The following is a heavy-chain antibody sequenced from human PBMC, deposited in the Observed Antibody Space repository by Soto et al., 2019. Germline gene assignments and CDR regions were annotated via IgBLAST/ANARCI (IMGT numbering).Heavy chain of an antibody. V-gene: IGHV6-1*01. CDR2: TYYRSKWFN. Sequence: SQTLSLTCAISGDTVSSNSASWSWIRQSPSRGLEWLGMTYYRSKWFNDYAVSVKSRMTINSDTSKNQFSLHLNSVTPEDTAVYYCARKSLGLPFDYWGQGSLVTVSS. CDR1: GDTVSSNSAS. D-gene: IGHD1-26*01. J-gene: IGHJ4*02. CDR3: ARKSLGLPFDY.